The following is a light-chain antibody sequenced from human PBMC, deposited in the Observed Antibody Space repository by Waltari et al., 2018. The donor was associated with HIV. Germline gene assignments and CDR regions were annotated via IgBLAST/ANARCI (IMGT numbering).Light chain of an antibody. Sequence: DVQMTQSPSSLSASVGDRVTITCRASQAISNFVAWYQQKPGKVPKLLIHAASTLQSGVPSRFSGSGSGTDFTLTISSLQPEDFTTYFCHQADSFPFTFGPGTKV. CDR2: AAS. V-gene: IGKV1-27*01. CDR3: HQADSFPFT. CDR1: QAISNF. J-gene: IGKJ3*01.